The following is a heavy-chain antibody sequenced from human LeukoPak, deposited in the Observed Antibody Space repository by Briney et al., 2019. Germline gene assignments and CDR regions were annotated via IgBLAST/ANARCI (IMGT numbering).Heavy chain of an antibody. CDR1: GFTFSTYA. CDR3: AREGYQLLTAFDY. CDR2: ISYDGSNK. Sequence: GGSLRLSCAASGFTFSTYAMHWVRQAPGKGLEWLAVISYDGSNKYYADSVKGRFTISGDNSKNTLYLQMNSLRAEDTAVYYCAREGYQLLTAFDYWGQGTLVTVSS. D-gene: IGHD2-2*01. J-gene: IGHJ4*02. V-gene: IGHV3-30-3*01.